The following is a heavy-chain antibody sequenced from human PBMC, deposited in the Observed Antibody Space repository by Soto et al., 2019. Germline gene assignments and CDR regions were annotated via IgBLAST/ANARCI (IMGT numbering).Heavy chain of an antibody. CDR2: IIPIFGTA. J-gene: IGHJ4*02. V-gene: IGHV1-69*13. CDR3: ARGFTAMVTAPLAY. Sequence: SVKVSCKASGGTFSSYAISWVRQAPGQGLEWMGGIIPIFGTANYAQKFQGRVTITADESTSTAYMELSSLRSEDTAVYYCARGFTAMVTAPLAYWGQGTLVTVSS. D-gene: IGHD5-18*01. CDR1: GGTFSSYA.